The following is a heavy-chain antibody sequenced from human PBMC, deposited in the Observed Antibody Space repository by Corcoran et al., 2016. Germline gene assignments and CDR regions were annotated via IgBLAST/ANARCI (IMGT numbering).Heavy chain of an antibody. Sequence: EVQLVESGGGLVQPGGSLGLSCAASGFTFSSYSINWVRQTPGKGLEWISYISSSSTTIYYADSVKGRFTISRDNAKNSLFLQINSLKAEGTAVYYCARGGDGSSPRKYSFDYWGQGTLVTVSS. J-gene: IGHJ4*02. V-gene: IGHV3-48*04. D-gene: IGHD6-6*01. CDR2: ISSSSTTI. CDR1: GFTFSSYS. CDR3: ARGGDGSSPRKYSFDY.